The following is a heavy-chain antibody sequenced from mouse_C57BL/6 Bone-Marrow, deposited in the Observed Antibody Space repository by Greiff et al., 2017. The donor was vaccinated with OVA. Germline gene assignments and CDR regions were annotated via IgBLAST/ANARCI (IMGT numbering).Heavy chain of an antibody. V-gene: IGHV5-9-1*02. D-gene: IGHD1-1*01. CDR1: GFTFSSYA. CDR3: TRYRIYGAMDY. J-gene: IGHJ4*01. CDR2: ISSGCDYI. Sequence: EVQGVESGAGLVKPGGSLKLSCAASGFTFSSYAMSWVRQTPEKRLEWVAYISSGCDYIYYADNVKGRFTISRDNARNTLYLQRRSLKAEDTAMSYCTRYRIYGAMDYWGQGTSVTVSS.